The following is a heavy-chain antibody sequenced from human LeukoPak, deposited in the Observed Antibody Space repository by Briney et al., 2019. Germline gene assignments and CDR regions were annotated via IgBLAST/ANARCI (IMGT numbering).Heavy chain of an antibody. CDR3: TRESLGAADDYGGNPFDY. J-gene: IGHJ4*02. D-gene: IGHD4-23*01. CDR1: GYTFTGYY. V-gene: IGHV1-2*02. Sequence: GASVKVSCKASGYTFTGYYMHWVRRAPGQGLEWMGWINPNSGGTNYAQKFQGRVTMTRDTSISTAYMELSRLRSDDTAVYYCTRESLGAADDYGGNPFDYWGQGTLVTVSS. CDR2: INPNSGGT.